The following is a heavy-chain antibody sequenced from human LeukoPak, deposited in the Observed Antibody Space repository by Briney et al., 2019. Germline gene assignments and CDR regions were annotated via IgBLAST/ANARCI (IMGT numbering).Heavy chain of an antibody. CDR2: ISGSDGST. D-gene: IGHD6-19*01. J-gene: IGHJ4*02. CDR1: GFTFSSYA. Sequence: GGSLRLSCAASGFTFSSYAMSWVRQAPGKGLEWVSGISGSDGSTNYADSVKGRFTISRENSKNTLYLQMNSLRAEDTAVYYCAKDRGLIAVAGLDYWGQGTLVTVSS. V-gene: IGHV3-23*01. CDR3: AKDRGLIAVAGLDY.